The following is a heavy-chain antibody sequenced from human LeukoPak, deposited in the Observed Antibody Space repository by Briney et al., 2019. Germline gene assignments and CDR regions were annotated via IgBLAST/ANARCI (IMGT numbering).Heavy chain of an antibody. Sequence: GGSLRLSCAASGFTFSSYGMHWVRQAPGKGLEWVAVISYDGSNKYYADSVKGRFTISRDNSKNTLYLQMNSLRAEDTAVYYCAKGGDYVVDYYYYMDVWGKGTTVTVSS. CDR2: ISYDGSNK. V-gene: IGHV3-30*18. J-gene: IGHJ6*03. CDR3: AKGGDYVVDYYYYMDV. CDR1: GFTFSSYG. D-gene: IGHD4-17*01.